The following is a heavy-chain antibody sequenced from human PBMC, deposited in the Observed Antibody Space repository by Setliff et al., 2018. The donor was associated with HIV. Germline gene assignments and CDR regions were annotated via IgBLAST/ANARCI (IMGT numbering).Heavy chain of an antibody. V-gene: IGHV3-21*06. CDR1: GFTFSSYS. D-gene: IGHD3-22*01. CDR3: ARDRPTYYYESSGLR. Sequence: KPGGSLRLSCAASGFTFSSYSMNWVRQAPGKGLEWVSSITSSSSYIYYADSVKGRFTISRDNAKSSLFLQMNSLRADDTAVYYCARDRPTYYYESSGLRWGQGTLVTVSS. J-gene: IGHJ4*02. CDR2: ITSSSSYI.